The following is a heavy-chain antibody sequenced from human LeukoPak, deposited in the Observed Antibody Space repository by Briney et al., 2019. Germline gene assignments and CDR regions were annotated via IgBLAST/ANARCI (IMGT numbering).Heavy chain of an antibody. CDR2: ISTSIIYI. CDR1: GFTFSSYS. CDR3: ARVGYYYRSGSQRDGFDL. D-gene: IGHD3-10*01. Sequence: GSLRLSCAASGFTFSSYSINWVRQAPGKGLEWVSSISTSIIYIYYADSVKGRFTISRDNANNSLYLQMNSLRAEHTAVYYCARVGYYYRSGSQRDGFDLWRQGPMVTVSS. J-gene: IGHJ3*01. V-gene: IGHV3-21*01.